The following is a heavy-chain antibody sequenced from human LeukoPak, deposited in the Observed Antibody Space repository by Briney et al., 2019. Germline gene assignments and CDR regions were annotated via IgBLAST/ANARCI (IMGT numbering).Heavy chain of an antibody. CDR3: ARDLSLGRFYYYYMDV. CDR2: ISAYNGNT. Sequence: ASVKVSCKASGYTFTSYGISWVRQAPGQGLEWMGWISAYNGNTNYAQKFQGRVTMTRDTSISTAYMELSRLRSDDTAVYYCARDLSLGRFYYYYMDVWGKGTTVTISS. J-gene: IGHJ6*03. V-gene: IGHV1-18*01. CDR1: GYTFTSYG.